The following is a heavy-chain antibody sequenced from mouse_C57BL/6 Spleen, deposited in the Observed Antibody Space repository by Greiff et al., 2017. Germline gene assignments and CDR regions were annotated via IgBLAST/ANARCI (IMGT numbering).Heavy chain of an antibody. D-gene: IGHD1-1*01. CDR2: INPYNGGT. Sequence: EVQGVESGPVLVKPGASVKMSCKASGYTFTDYYMNWVKQSHGKSLEWIGVINPYNGGTSYNQKFKGKATLTVDKSSSTAYMELNSLTSEDSAVYYCARGSATVVATDYWGQGTTLTVSS. V-gene: IGHV1-19*01. J-gene: IGHJ2*01. CDR3: ARGSATVVATDY. CDR1: GYTFTDYY.